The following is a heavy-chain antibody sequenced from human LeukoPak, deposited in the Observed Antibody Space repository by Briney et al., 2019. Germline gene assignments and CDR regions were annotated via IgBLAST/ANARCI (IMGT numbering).Heavy chain of an antibody. CDR2: INHSGST. CDR1: GGSFSGYY. D-gene: IGHD6-6*01. Sequence: SSETLSLTCAVYGGSFSGYYWSWIRQPPGKGLEWIGEINHSGSTNYNPSLKSRVTISVDTSKNQFSLKLSSVTAADTAVYYCARAGGIAARRNWFDPWGQGTLVTVSS. J-gene: IGHJ5*02. V-gene: IGHV4-34*01. CDR3: ARAGGIAARRNWFDP.